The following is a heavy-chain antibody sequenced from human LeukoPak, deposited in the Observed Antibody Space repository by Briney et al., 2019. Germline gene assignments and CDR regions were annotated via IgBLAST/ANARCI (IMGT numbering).Heavy chain of an antibody. CDR2: ISSSNSYI. CDR3: AKDKGDYYDSSGYDAFDI. Sequence: GGSLRLSCAASGFTFSGDNMNWVRQAPGKGLEWVSSISSSNSYIYYADSVKGRFTISRDNSKNTLYLQMNSLRAEDTAVYYCAKDKGDYYDSSGYDAFDIWGQGTMVTVSS. CDR1: GFTFSGDN. V-gene: IGHV3-21*04. D-gene: IGHD3-22*01. J-gene: IGHJ3*02.